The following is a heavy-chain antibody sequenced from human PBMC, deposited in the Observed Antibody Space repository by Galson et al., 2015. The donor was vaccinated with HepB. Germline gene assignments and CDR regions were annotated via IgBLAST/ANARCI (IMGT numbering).Heavy chain of an antibody. CDR3: ASFTGPQLWFDY. D-gene: IGHD5-18*01. CDR2: INPNIGGT. V-gene: IGHV1-2*06. Sequence: VKVSCKVSGYTFTAYYIHWVRQAPGQGLEWMGRINPNIGGTVYAQRFQGRVSMTGDTSVSTAYMELRRLTPDDSAVYYCASFTGPQLWFDYWGQGTLVTVSS. CDR1: GYTFTAYY. J-gene: IGHJ4*02.